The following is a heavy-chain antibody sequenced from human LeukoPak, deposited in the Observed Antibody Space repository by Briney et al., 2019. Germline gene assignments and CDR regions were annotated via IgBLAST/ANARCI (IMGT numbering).Heavy chain of an antibody. CDR1: GYTLTELS. J-gene: IGHJ4*02. V-gene: IGHV1-24*01. CDR3: ATARQYYYDSSGHPYFDY. CDR2: FDPEDGET. Sequence: ALVTVSCKVSGYTLTELSMHWVRQAPGKGLEWMGGFDPEDGETIYAQKFQGRVTMTEDTSTDTAYMELSSLRSEDTAVYYCATARQYYYDSSGHPYFDYWGQGTLVTVSS. D-gene: IGHD3-22*01.